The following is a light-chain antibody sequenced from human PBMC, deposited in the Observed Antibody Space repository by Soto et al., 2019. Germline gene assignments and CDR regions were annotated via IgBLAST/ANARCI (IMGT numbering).Light chain of an antibody. Sequence: QSALTQPASVSGSPGQSITISCTGTSSDVGGYNYVSWYQPHPGKAPKIMIYDVSNRHSGVSNRFSGSKSGNSASLTISGLQAEDEAEYYCSSYTSSSTLVVFGGGTKLTVL. CDR3: SSYTSSSTLVV. V-gene: IGLV2-14*01. CDR2: DVS. J-gene: IGLJ2*01. CDR1: SSDVGGYNY.